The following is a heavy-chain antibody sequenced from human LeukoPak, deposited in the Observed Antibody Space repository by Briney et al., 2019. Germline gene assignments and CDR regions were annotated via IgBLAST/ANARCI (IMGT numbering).Heavy chain of an antibody. CDR1: GFTFSNYG. V-gene: IGHV3-30*02. Sequence: PGGSLRLSCAASGFTFSNYGMHWVRQAPGKGLEWVAFIRHDGTNKYYADSVKGRFTISKDNSKNTLYLQMNSLRAEDTAVYYCARVVRGVTGSYNWFDPWGQGTLVTVSS. CDR2: IRHDGTNK. D-gene: IGHD3-10*01. CDR3: ARVVRGVTGSYNWFDP. J-gene: IGHJ5*02.